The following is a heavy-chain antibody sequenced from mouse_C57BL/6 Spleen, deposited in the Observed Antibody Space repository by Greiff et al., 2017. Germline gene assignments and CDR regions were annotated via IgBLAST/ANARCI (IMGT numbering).Heavy chain of an antibody. J-gene: IGHJ2*01. D-gene: IGHD2-12*01. CDR1: GYTFTSYW. Sequence: QVQLQQPGAELVKPGASVKLSCKASGYTFTSYWMQWVKQRPGQGLEWIGEIDPSDSYTNYKQKFKGKATLTVDTSSSTAYMQLSSLTSEDSAVYYGARTTLEKPLYFDYWGQGTTLTVSS. V-gene: IGHV1-50*01. CDR3: ARTTLEKPLYFDY. CDR2: IDPSDSYT.